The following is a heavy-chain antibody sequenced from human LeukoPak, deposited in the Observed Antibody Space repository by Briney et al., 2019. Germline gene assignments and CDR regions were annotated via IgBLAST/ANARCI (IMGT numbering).Heavy chain of an antibody. D-gene: IGHD6-19*01. Sequence: PGGSLRLSCAASGFTFSSYAMSWVRQAPGKGLEWVSAISGSGGSTYYADSVKGRFTISRDNSKNTLYLQMNSLRDEDTAVYYCGKGSVAGTYYYYGMDVWGKGTTVTVSS. CDR3: GKGSVAGTYYYYGMDV. CDR1: GFTFSSYA. CDR2: ISGSGGST. V-gene: IGHV3-23*01. J-gene: IGHJ6*04.